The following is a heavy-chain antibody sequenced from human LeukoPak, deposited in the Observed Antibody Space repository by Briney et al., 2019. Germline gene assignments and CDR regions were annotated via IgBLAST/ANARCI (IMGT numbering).Heavy chain of an antibody. Sequence: SETLSLTCTVSGGSISSSSYYWGWIRQPPGKGLEWIGSIYYSGSTYYNPSLKGRVTISVDTSKNQFSLKLSSVTAADTAVYYCARLERKQWYFDYWGQGTLVTVSS. D-gene: IGHD6-19*01. CDR1: GGSISSSSYY. V-gene: IGHV4-39*01. J-gene: IGHJ4*02. CDR3: ARLERKQWYFDY. CDR2: IYYSGST.